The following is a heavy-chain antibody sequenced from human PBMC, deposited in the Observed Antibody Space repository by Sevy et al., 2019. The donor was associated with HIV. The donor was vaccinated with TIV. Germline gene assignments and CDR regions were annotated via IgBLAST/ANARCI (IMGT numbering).Heavy chain of an antibody. D-gene: IGHD2-8*01. CDR3: ARDTGKFCTNGVCYPLGN. V-gene: IGHV3-21*01. CDR1: GFTFSDHN. Sequence: GGSLRLSCTASGFTFSDHNMNWVRQAPGKGLEWVSSISSSSSYIFYADSVKGRFTISRDNGKSSMLLQMNSLRPEDTGIYFCARDTGKFCTNGVCYPLGNWGQGTVVTVSS. CDR2: ISSSSSYI. J-gene: IGHJ4*02.